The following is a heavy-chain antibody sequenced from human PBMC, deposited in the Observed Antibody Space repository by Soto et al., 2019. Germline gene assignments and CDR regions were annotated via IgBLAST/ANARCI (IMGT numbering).Heavy chain of an antibody. Sequence: LRLSCADSGFTCSSYEINWVRQAPGKGLEWVSYISSSGSTIYYADSVKGRFTISRDNAKNSLYLQMNSLRAEDTAVYYCARAPLYGSGSYYPEPNWFDPWGQGTLVTVSS. CDR1: GFTCSSYE. CDR2: ISSSGSTI. V-gene: IGHV3-48*03. J-gene: IGHJ5*02. CDR3: ARAPLYGSGSYYPEPNWFDP. D-gene: IGHD3-10*01.